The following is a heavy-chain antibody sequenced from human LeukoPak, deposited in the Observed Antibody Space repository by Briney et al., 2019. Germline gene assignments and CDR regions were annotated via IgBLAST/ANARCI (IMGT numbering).Heavy chain of an antibody. CDR3: AKTMVRGVIPYYGMDV. V-gene: IGHV3-23*01. J-gene: IGHJ6*02. CDR1: GFTFSSYA. Sequence: GGSLRLSCAASGFTFSSYAMSWVRQAPGKGLEWVSAISGSGGSTYYADSVKGRFTISRDNSKNTLYLQMNSLRAEDTAVYYCAKTMVRGVIPYYGMDVWGQGTTVTVSS. CDR2: ISGSGGST. D-gene: IGHD3-10*01.